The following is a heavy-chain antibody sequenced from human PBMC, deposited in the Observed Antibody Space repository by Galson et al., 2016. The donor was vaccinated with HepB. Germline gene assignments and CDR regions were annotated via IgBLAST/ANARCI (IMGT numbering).Heavy chain of an antibody. J-gene: IGHJ4*02. CDR1: GYTFTGYY. Sequence: SVKVSCKASGYTFTGYYMHWVRQAPGQGLEWMGWISAYNGDTFYAQKLQGRVTMTTDTSTSTAYMELKTLRSDDTAFYYCARGSSALRYGDYWGQGTLVTVSS. CDR2: ISAYNGDT. D-gene: IGHD1-1*01. V-gene: IGHV1-18*04. CDR3: ARGSSALRYGDY.